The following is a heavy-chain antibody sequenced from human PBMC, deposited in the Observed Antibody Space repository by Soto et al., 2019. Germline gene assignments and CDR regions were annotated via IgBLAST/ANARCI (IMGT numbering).Heavy chain of an antibody. J-gene: IGHJ6*02. CDR1: VGTFSSYA. CDR3: ARSVLVQPQDQNDYSYGMDV. V-gene: IGHV1-69*12. CDR2: IIPIFGTA. Sequence: QVQLVQSGAEVKKPGSSVKVSCKASVGTFSSYAISWVRQAPGQGLEWMGGIIPIFGTANYAQKFQGRVTMTADASTSTAYMELLSLRSEDTAVYYCARSVLVQPQDQNDYSYGMDVWGQGTTVTVSS.